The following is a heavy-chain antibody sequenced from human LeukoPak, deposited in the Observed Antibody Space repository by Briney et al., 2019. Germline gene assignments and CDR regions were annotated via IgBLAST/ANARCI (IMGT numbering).Heavy chain of an antibody. V-gene: IGHV1-18*01. CDR3: ARCYRREDYYYYYGMDV. CDR1: GGTFSSYA. Sequence: ASVKVSCKASGGTFSSYAISWVRQAPGQGLEWMGWISAYNGNTNYAQKLQGRVTMTTDTSTSTAYMELRSLRSDDTAVYYCARCYRREDYYYYYGMDVWGQGTTVTVSS. J-gene: IGHJ6*02. D-gene: IGHD3-16*02. CDR2: ISAYNGNT.